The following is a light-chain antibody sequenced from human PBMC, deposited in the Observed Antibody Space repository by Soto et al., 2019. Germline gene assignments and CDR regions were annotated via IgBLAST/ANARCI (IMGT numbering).Light chain of an antibody. CDR3: QSYDSSLSGSVV. Sequence: QSVLTQPASVSGAPGQRVTISCTGSSSNIGEGYDVHWYRQFPGAAPKLLIYSDINRPSGVPDRFSGSKSGTSASLAITGLQAEDEADYYCQSYDSSLSGSVVFGGGTQLTVL. CDR2: SDI. V-gene: IGLV1-40*01. J-gene: IGLJ2*01. CDR1: SSNIGEGYD.